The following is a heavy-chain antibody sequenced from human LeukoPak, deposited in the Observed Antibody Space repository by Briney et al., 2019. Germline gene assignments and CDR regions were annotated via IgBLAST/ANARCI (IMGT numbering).Heavy chain of an antibody. CDR3: ASWKGVLVAFDY. Sequence: SETLSLTCTVSGGSISSSSYYWGWIRQPPGKGLEWIGSIYYSGSTYYNPSLKSRVTISVDTSKNQFSLKLSSVTAADTAVYYCASWKGVLVAFDYWGQGTLVTVSS. CDR1: GGSISSSSYY. J-gene: IGHJ4*02. CDR2: IYYSGST. D-gene: IGHD1-1*01. V-gene: IGHV4-39*01.